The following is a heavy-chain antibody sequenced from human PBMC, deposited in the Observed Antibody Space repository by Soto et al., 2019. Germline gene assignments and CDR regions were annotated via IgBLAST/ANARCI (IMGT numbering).Heavy chain of an antibody. CDR2: ISGSGGST. CDR1: GFTFSSYA. CDR3: AKDLRRYYDILTGYYDSLGYDAFDI. D-gene: IGHD3-9*01. J-gene: IGHJ3*02. V-gene: IGHV3-23*01. Sequence: GGSLRLSYAASGFTFSSYAMSWVRQAPGKGLEWVSAISGSGGSTYYADSVKGRFTISRDNSKNTLYLQMNSLRAEDTAVYYCAKDLRRYYDILTGYYDSLGYDAFDIWGQGTMVTVSS.